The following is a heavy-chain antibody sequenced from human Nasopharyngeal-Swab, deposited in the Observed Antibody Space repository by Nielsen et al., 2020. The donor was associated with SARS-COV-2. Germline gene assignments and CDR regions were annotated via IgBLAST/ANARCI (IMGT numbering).Heavy chain of an antibody. V-gene: IGHV4-39*01. CDR1: GGSISSSGYY. D-gene: IGHD3-3*01. CDR3: ARQSPDDFWSGYYPPDAFDI. Sequence: SETLSLTCTVSGGSISSSGYYWGWIRQPPGKGLEWIGSIYYSGSTYYNPSLKSRVTMSVDTSKNQFSLKLSSVTAADTAVYYCARQSPDDFWSGYYPPDAFDIWGQGTMVTVSS. CDR2: IYYSGST. J-gene: IGHJ3*02.